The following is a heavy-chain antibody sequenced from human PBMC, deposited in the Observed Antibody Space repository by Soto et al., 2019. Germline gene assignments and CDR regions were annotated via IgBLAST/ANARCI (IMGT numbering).Heavy chain of an antibody. Sequence: QVQLVQSGAEVKKPGSSVKVSCKASGGTFSSYAISWVRQAPGQGLEWMGGIIPIFGTANYAQKFQGRVTITAEESTSTAYMELSSLRSEDTAVYYCATRSGYGSNGNYYYRGMDVWGQGTTVTVSS. CDR1: GGTFSSYA. CDR3: ATRSGYGSNGNYYYRGMDV. J-gene: IGHJ6*02. V-gene: IGHV1-69*12. D-gene: IGHD3-10*01. CDR2: IIPIFGTA.